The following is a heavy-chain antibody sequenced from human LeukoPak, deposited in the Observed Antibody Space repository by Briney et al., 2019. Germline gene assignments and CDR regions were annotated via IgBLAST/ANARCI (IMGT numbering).Heavy chain of an antibody. J-gene: IGHJ5*02. CDR1: GGSINDYY. CDR3: ARGHYDLNT. CDR2: IFSTGSDS. Sequence: PSETLSLTCAVSGGSINDYYWSWIRQAPGKGLEWIGYIFSTGSDSNYNPSLKSRVTISGDTSNNQFSLTLTSVTATDTAVYYCARGHYDLNTWGQGALDTVSS. D-gene: IGHD3-3*01. V-gene: IGHV4-59*08.